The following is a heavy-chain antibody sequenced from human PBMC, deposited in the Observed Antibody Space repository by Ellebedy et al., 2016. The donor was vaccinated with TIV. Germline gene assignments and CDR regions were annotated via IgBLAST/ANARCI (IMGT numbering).Heavy chain of an antibody. Sequence: GGSLRLSCAASGFTFNDFTMHWVRQAPDKGLEWLTSIRHDGADKYFADSVKGRFTISRDNSKNTLYLHMNSLRPEDTAVYYCAKDNPYSSGWTLDNWGQGTLVTVSS. CDR2: IRHDGADK. CDR3: AKDNPYSSGWTLDN. CDR1: GFTFNDFT. D-gene: IGHD6-19*01. V-gene: IGHV3-30*02. J-gene: IGHJ4*02.